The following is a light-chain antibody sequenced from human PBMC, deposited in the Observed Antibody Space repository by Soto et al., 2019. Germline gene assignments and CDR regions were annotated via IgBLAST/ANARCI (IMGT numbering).Light chain of an antibody. J-gene: IGLJ1*01. Sequence: QCALTQPAYVYGSPGQSITISCTGTSSDVGGYNYVSWYQQRPGKAPKLMIYDVSNRPSGVSNRFSGSKSGNAASLTISGLQAEDEADYYCSSYISSSTYYVFGIGTKVTVL. CDR2: DVS. V-gene: IGLV2-14*01. CDR1: SSDVGGYNY. CDR3: SSYISSSTYYV.